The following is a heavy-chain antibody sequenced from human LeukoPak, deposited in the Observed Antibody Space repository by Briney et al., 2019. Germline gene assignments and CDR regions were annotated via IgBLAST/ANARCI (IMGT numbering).Heavy chain of an antibody. D-gene: IGHD3-16*01. CDR3: ARDLITPPYNWFDP. CDR2: IHTSGSP. Sequence: PSETLSLTCTVSGGSLSSYYWSWIRQPAGKGLEYIGRIHTSGSPNYNPSLKSRVTISVDTSRNQFSLKMTSVTAADTAVYYCARDLITPPYNWFDPWGQGTLVTVSS. V-gene: IGHV4-4*07. CDR1: GGSLSSYY. J-gene: IGHJ5*02.